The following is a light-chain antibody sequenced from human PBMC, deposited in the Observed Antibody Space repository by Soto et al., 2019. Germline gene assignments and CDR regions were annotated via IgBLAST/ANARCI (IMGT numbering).Light chain of an antibody. CDR3: YHSYTTLT. CDR1: QSISSY. J-gene: IGKJ4*02. CDR2: AAS. V-gene: IGKV1-39*01. Sequence: DIQMTQSPSSLSASLGDRVTITCQARQSISSYLNWYQQKPGKAPKLLIYAASSLQSGVPSRVSGTGTGTDFTITICNREREDFASCYWYHSYTTLTFGGGTKVEIK.